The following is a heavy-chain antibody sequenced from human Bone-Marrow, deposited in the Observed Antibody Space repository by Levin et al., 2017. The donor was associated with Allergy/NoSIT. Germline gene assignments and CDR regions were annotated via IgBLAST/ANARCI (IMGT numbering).Heavy chain of an antibody. CDR1: GFTVSSNY. CDR2: IYTGGST. V-gene: IGHV3-66*01. CDR3: AREQGDTAKTDEF. D-gene: IGHD5-18*01. J-gene: IGHJ4*02. Sequence: SGGSLRLSCAASGFTVSSNYMTWVRQAPGKGLEWVSVIYTGGSTFYADSVKGRFTISRDDSKSTLYLQMNSLRAEDTAVYYCAREQGDTAKTDEFWGRGTLVTVSS.